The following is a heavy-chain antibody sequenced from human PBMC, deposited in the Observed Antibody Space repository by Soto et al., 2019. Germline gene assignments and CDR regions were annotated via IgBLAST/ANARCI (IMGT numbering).Heavy chain of an antibody. D-gene: IGHD4-17*01. Sequence: ASVKVSCKASGYTFTSYAMHWVRQAPGQRLEWMGWINAGNGNTKYSQKFQGRVTITRDTSASTAYMELSSLRSEDTAVYYCARDRLPGDYSHYYYMDVWGKGTTVTVSS. J-gene: IGHJ6*03. CDR1: GYTFTSYA. CDR3: ARDRLPGDYSHYYYMDV. V-gene: IGHV1-3*01. CDR2: INAGNGNT.